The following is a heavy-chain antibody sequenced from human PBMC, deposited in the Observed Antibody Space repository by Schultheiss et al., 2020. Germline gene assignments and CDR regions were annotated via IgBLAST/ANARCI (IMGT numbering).Heavy chain of an antibody. Sequence: ASVKVSCKASGYTFTSYAMNWVRQAPGQGLEWMGRIIPILGIANYAQKFQGRVTMTRNTSISTAYMELSSLRSEDTAVYYCARASIAVAGADYWGQGTLVTVSS. CDR1: GYTFTSYA. D-gene: IGHD6-19*01. J-gene: IGHJ4*02. CDR2: IIPILGIA. CDR3: ARASIAVAGADY. V-gene: IGHV1-8*02.